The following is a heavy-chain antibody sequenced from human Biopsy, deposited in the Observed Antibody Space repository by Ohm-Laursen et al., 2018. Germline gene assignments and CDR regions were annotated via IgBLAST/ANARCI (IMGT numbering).Heavy chain of an antibody. V-gene: IGHV3-23*01. CDR1: GFTFSSHA. CDR2: IIGVGGVT. J-gene: IGHJ6*02. CDR3: SKWGTSMALYHFYGMDV. Sequence: LTCAASGFTFSSHAMSWVRQAPGKGLGWVSVIIGVGGVTYYADPVKGLFTVSRDNSMNTMFLQMNSVRAQDAGTYYCSKWGTSMALYHFYGMDVWGQGTTVIVSS. D-gene: IGHD5-18*01.